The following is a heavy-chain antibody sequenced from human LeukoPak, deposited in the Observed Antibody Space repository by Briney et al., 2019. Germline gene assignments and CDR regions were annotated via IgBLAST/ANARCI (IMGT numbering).Heavy chain of an antibody. CDR1: GFTFSSYG. V-gene: IGHV3-33*01. D-gene: IGHD2-2*01. Sequence: GGSLRLSCAASGFTFSSYGMHWVRQSPGKGLEWVAVIWNDGTNKYYADSVKGRFTISRDNSKNTLSLQMNSLKAEDTAVYYCARDYCSSTSCLFDYWGQGTLVTVSS. CDR3: ARDYCSSTSCLFDY. CDR2: IWNDGTNK. J-gene: IGHJ4*02.